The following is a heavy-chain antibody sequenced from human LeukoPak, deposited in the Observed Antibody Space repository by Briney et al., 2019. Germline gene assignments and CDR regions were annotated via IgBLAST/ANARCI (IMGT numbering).Heavy chain of an antibody. CDR1: GFTFSSYG. V-gene: IGHV3-30*03. CDR2: ISYDGSNK. D-gene: IGHD5-24*01. J-gene: IGHJ4*02. Sequence: PGGSLRLSCEASGFTFSSYGMHWVRQAPGKGLEGVAVISYDGSNKYYADSVKGRFTISRDNSKNTLYLQMNSLRAEDTAVYYCARDERWLQGYFDYWGQGTLVTVSS. CDR3: ARDERWLQGYFDY.